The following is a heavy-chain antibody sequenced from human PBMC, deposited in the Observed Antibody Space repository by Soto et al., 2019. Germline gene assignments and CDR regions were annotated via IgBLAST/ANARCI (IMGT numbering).Heavy chain of an antibody. D-gene: IGHD6-19*01. J-gene: IGHJ4*02. Sequence: EVQLVESGGGLVQPGGSLRLSCAASGFIFRSYWMSWVRQAPGKGLELVANINQDGSEKYYVDSVRGRFIISRDNAENSLYLQLNSLRAEDTALYYCARDGVAAGLYLDNWGQGTLVTVSS. CDR1: GFIFRSYW. V-gene: IGHV3-7*01. CDR3: ARDGVAAGLYLDN. CDR2: INQDGSEK.